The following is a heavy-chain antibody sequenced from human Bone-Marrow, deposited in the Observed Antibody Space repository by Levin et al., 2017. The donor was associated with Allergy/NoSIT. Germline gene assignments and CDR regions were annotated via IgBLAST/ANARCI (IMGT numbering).Heavy chain of an antibody. CDR2: IVVGSDYT. Sequence: AASVKVSCKASGFTFTRSAIQWVRQARGQPLEWVGWIVVGSDYTHYAQKFQDRVSISWDTSTATAYMELSSLSSEDTAIYYCTATPQSSGWHRVDYWGQGALVTVSS. CDR1: GFTFTRSA. CDR3: TATPQSSGWHRVDY. J-gene: IGHJ4*02. V-gene: IGHV1-58*02. D-gene: IGHD6-19*01.